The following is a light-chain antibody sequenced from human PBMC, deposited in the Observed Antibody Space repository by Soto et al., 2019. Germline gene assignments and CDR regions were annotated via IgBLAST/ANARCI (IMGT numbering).Light chain of an antibody. CDR1: SRDVGNYNY. V-gene: IGLV2-8*01. Sequence: QSALTQPPSASGPPAPSVTISCTATSRDVGNYNYVSWYQQHPGKAPKLMIYEVSKRPSGVPDRFSGSKSGDTASLTVSGLQAEDEADYYCTSYAGSSNHVVFGGGTKVTVL. CDR2: EVS. CDR3: TSYAGSSNHVV. J-gene: IGLJ2*01.